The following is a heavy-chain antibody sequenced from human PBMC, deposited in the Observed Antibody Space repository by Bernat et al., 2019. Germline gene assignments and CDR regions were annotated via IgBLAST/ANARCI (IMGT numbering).Heavy chain of an antibody. D-gene: IGHD3-16*01. CDR2: IYYSGST. CDR1: GGSISSISYY. V-gene: IGHV4-39*01. J-gene: IGHJ3*02. CDR3: ARHERGTGLGSAFDI. Sequence: QLQLQESGPGLVKPSETLSLTCTVSGGSISSISYYWGWIRQPPGKGLEWIGSIYYSGSTYYNPSLKSRVTISVDTSKNQFSLKLSSVTAADTAVYYCARHERGTGLGSAFDIWGQGTMVTVSS.